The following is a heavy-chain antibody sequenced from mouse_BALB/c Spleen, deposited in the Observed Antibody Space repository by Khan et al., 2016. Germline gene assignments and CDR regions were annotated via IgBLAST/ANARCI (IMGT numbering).Heavy chain of an antibody. J-gene: IGHJ3*01. V-gene: IGHV1-87*01. D-gene: IGHD1-3*01. Sequence: QVQLQESGAELARPGASVQLSCKSSCYTFTNYWMQWVKQRLGLGLEWIGTISPGDGDTRYTQTFKGKATLTADNSSSTAYIQLSSLASQDSAVYYCARSGSGRFEAWFAYWGQGSLVTVSA. CDR2: ISPGDGDT. CDR3: ARSGSGRFEAWFAY. CDR1: CYTFTNYW.